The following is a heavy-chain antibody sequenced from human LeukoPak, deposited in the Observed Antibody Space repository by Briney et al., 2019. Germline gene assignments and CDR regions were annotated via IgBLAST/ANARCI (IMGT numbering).Heavy chain of an antibody. CDR3: AREGSYYFDY. V-gene: IGHV3-48*03. J-gene: IGHJ4*02. Sequence: PGGSLRLSCAASGFTFSSYEIHWVRQAPEKGLAWVSYISSSGSTKLYSDSVRGRFTISRDNAKNSLYLQMNSLRAEDTAVYYCAREGSYYFDYWGRGTLVTVSS. CDR2: ISSSGSTK. CDR1: GFTFSSYE.